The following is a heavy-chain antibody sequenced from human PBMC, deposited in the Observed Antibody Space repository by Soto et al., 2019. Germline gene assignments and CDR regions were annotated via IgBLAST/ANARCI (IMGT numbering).Heavy chain of an antibody. V-gene: IGHV1-18*04. CDR1: GYTFVSYG. CDR2: ISPYNGNT. D-gene: IGHD3-22*01. CDR3: ARDQYYFDSSGYYDF. J-gene: IGHJ4*02. Sequence: QIQLVQSGAEVKKPGASVRVSCETSGYTFVSYGISWVRQAPGQGLEWMGWISPYNGNTNYAEKFKDRVTLTTDTSTDTAFLDLRSLTSDDTAVYCCARDQYYFDSSGYYDFWGQGTLGTGSS.